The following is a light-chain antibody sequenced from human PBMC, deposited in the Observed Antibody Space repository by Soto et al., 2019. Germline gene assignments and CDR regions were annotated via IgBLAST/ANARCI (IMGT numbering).Light chain of an antibody. CDR1: QSISSY. J-gene: IGKJ1*01. Sequence: DIQMTQCPSSLSAAVGDRVTITFRASQSISSYLNWFQQKPGKAPKVLIYATSGLQSGVPSRFSGSGSGTDFTLTISSLQPENFTTYYCQQSYTTPWTFGQGTKVDI. CDR3: QQSYTTPWT. CDR2: ATS. V-gene: IGKV1-39*01.